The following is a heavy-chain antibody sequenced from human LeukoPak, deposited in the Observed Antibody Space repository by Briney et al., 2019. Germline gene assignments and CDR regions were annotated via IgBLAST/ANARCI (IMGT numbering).Heavy chain of an antibody. D-gene: IGHD3-9*01. CDR2: IIPIFGTA. Sequence: SVKVSCMASGGTFSSYAISWVRQAPGQGLEWMGGIIPIFGTANYAQKFQGRVTITADESTSTAYMGLSSLRSEDTAVYYCAREGYDILTGYHYGQNWFDPWGQGTLVTVS. CDR1: GGTFSSYA. J-gene: IGHJ5*02. V-gene: IGHV1-69*13. CDR3: AREGYDILTGYHYGQNWFDP.